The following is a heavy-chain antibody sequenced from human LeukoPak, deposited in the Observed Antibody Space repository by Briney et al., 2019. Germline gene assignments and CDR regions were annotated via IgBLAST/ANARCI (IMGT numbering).Heavy chain of an antibody. J-gene: IGHJ4*02. CDR3: ARSVLGYSYGLHIDY. CDR1: GGSISSYY. D-gene: IGHD5-18*01. Sequence: PSETLSLTCTVSGGSISSYYWSWIRQSPEEGLEWIGNIHYRGSTNYNPPLKSRVTISVDTSKNQFSLKLSSLTAADTAVYYCARSVLGYSYGLHIDYWGQGTLVTVSS. CDR2: IHYRGST. V-gene: IGHV4-59*01.